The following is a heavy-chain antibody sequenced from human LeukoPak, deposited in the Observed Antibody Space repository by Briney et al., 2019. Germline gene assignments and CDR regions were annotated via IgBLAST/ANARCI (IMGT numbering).Heavy chain of an antibody. J-gene: IGHJ1*01. CDR1: GYTFTSYG. CDR2: ISPYNGNT. CDR3: ARGNYDSWSEYFQH. Sequence: ASVKVSCKASGYTFTSYGISWVRQAPGQGLEWMGWISPYNGNTNYAQKLQGSVTMTTDTSTNTAYMELRSLRSDDTAVYYCARGNYDSWSEYFQHWGQGTLVTVSS. D-gene: IGHD3-22*01. V-gene: IGHV1-18*01.